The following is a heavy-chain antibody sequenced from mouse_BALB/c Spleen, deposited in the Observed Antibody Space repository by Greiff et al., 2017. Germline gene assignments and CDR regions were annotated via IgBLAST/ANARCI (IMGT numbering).Heavy chain of an antibody. D-gene: IGHD2-4*01. Sequence: VKVVESGPDLVAPSQSLSITCTVSGFSLTSYGVHWVRQPPGKGLEWLVVIWSDGSTTYNSALKSRLSISKDNSKSQVFLKMNSLQTDDTAMYYCARGGLYDYDVFAYWGQGTLVTVSA. CDR3: ARGGLYDYDVFAY. CDR2: IWSDGST. J-gene: IGHJ3*01. V-gene: IGHV2-6-2*01. CDR1: GFSLTSYG.